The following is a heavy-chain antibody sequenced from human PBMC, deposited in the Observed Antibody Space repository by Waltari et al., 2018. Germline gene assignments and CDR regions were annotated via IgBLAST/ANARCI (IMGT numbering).Heavy chain of an antibody. CDR2: IYYSGST. V-gene: IGHV4-59*01. Sequence: QVQLQESGPGLVKPSETLSLTCPVSGGSISSYYWSWIRQPPGKGLEWIGYIYYSGSTNYNPSLKSRVTRSVDTSKNQFSLKLSSVTAADTAVYYCARDPLYCSSTSCRSYGMDVWGQGTTVTVSS. J-gene: IGHJ6*02. CDR1: GGSISSYY. CDR3: ARDPLYCSSTSCRSYGMDV. D-gene: IGHD2-2*01.